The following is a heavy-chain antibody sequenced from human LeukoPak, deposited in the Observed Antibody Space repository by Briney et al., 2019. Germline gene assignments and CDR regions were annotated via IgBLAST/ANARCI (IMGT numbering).Heavy chain of an antibody. CDR1: GYTFSSFG. CDR2: ISAYYGNT. D-gene: IGHD3-9*01. V-gene: IGHV1-18*01. J-gene: IGHJ4*02. Sequence: ASVKVSCKASGYTFSSFGFNWVRQAPGQGLEWMGWISAYYGNTNYAQKLKGSVTMTTDTSTTTAYMELRSLRSDDTAVYYCARGTILAGYYFFDYWGQGTLVTVSS. CDR3: ARGTILAGYYFFDY.